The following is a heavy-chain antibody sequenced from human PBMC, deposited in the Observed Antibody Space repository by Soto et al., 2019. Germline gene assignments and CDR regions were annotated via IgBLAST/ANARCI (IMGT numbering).Heavy chain of an antibody. CDR1: GLIFSDYY. V-gene: IGHV3-11*05. J-gene: IGHJ6*02. Sequence: QVQLVESGGGLVKPGGSLRLSCAASGLIFSDYYMSWIRQAPGKGLEWVSYISSSGHYTKNADSVQGRFTISRDNAKNSLYLQMNNLRAEDTAVYYCARELDGIDVRGQGTTVTVSS. CDR2: ISSSGHYT. CDR3: ARELDGIDV.